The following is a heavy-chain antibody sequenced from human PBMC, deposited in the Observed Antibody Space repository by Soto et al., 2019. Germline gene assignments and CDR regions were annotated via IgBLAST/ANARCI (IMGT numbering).Heavy chain of an antibody. CDR3: ARDPSSETRGYYGFDV. CDR1: ISTFRSNG. CDR2: VSYDGVNK. D-gene: IGHD3-10*01. J-gene: IGHJ6*02. Sequence: QVQLVESGGGVVQPGRSLRLSCAGSISTFRSNGIHWVRQAPGKGLEWVAVVSYDGVNKDYADSVKGRFTISRDNSKSTVHLQMNSLRAEDTAVYHCARDPSSETRGYYGFDVWGQGTSVTVSS. V-gene: IGHV3-30-3*01.